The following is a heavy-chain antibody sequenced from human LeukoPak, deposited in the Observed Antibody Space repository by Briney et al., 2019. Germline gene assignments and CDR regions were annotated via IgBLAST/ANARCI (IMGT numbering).Heavy chain of an antibody. CDR1: GFTFSSYA. Sequence: GSLRLSCAASGFTFSSYATHWVRQAPGKGLEWVAVISNDGNNKYYADSVKGRFTISRDNSKNTLYLQMNSLRAEDTAVYYCARDSYSTSGNWFDPWGQGTLVTVSS. CDR3: ARDSYSTSGNWFDP. D-gene: IGHD6-6*01. J-gene: IGHJ5*02. V-gene: IGHV3-30-3*01. CDR2: ISNDGNNK.